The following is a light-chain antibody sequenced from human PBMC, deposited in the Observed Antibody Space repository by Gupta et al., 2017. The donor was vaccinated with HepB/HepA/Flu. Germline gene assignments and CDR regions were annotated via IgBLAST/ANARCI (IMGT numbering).Light chain of an antibody. J-gene: IGKJ1*01. CDR3: QQYGSSPGT. V-gene: IGKV3-20*01. CDR1: QSVSSSY. Sequence: DIVLTQSPGTLSLSPGERATLSCRASQSVSSSYLAWYQQKPGQALRLLIYGAASRATGIPGRFSGSGSGTDFTLTISRLEPEDVAVYYWQQYGSSPGTFGQGTKVEIK. CDR2: GAA.